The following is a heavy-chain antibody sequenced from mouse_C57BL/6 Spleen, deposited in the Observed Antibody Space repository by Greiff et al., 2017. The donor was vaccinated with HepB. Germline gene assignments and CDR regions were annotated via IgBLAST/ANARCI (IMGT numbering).Heavy chain of an antibody. CDR2: ISDGGSYT. Sequence: EVQRVESGGGLVKPGGSLKLSCAASGFTFSSYAMSWVRQTPEKRLEWVATISDGGSYTYYPDNVKGRFTISRDNAKNNLYLQMSHLKSEDTAMYYCAREGTTVVNYYAMDYWGQGTSVTVSS. D-gene: IGHD1-1*01. CDR1: GFTFSSYA. CDR3: AREGTTVVNYYAMDY. J-gene: IGHJ4*01. V-gene: IGHV5-4*01.